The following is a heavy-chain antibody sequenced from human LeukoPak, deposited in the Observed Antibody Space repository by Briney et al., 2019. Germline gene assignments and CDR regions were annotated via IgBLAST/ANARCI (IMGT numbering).Heavy chain of an antibody. CDR2: IYPGDSYT. J-gene: IGHJ4*02. CDR3: ARQTRSGWSMEYNFDY. CDR1: GYSFTSYW. V-gene: IGHV5-51*01. Sequence: GESLKISCKGSGYSFTSYWIGWVRQMPGKGLEWMGIIYPGDSYTNYSPSFQGHVTFSADKSISTAYLQWTSLKASDTAMYYCARQTRSGWSMEYNFDYWGQGTLVTVSS. D-gene: IGHD6-19*01.